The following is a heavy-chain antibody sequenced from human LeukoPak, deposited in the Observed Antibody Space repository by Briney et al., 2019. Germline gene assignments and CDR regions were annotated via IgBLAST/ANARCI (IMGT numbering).Heavy chain of an antibody. CDR3: ATVGGYDYGFDI. CDR2: INPNSGGT. V-gene: IGHV1-2*02. CDR1: GYTFTGYY. Sequence: ASVKVSCKASGYTFTGYYMHWVRQAPGQGLEWMGWINPNSGGTNYAQKFQGRVTMTEDTSTDTAYMELSSLRSEDTAVYYCATVGGYDYGFDIWGQGTMVTVSS. D-gene: IGHD5-12*01. J-gene: IGHJ3*02.